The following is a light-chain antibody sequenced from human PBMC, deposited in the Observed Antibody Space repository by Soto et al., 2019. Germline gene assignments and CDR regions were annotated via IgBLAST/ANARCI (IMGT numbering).Light chain of an antibody. CDR3: QQYTEWPLT. CDR1: QSLYSN. Sequence: IVMTQSPATLSVSPGERATLSCRASQSLYSNLAWYQQKPGQAPRLLIYGASTRATGIPARFSGSASGTEFTLTISSLQSVDFAVYYCQQYTEWPLTFGQGTRLEIK. J-gene: IGKJ5*01. V-gene: IGKV3D-15*01. CDR2: GAS.